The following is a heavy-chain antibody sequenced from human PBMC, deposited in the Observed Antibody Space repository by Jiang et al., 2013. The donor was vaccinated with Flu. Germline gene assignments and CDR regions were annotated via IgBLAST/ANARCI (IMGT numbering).Heavy chain of an antibody. Sequence: LLKPSETLSLTCTVSGGSISSYYWSWIRQPPGKGLEWIGYIYYSGSTNYNPSLKSRVTISVDTSKNQFSLKLSSVTAADTAVYYCARYKVEGGFDYWGQGTLVTVSS. J-gene: IGHJ4*02. D-gene: IGHD1-14*01. CDR3: ARYKVEGGFDY. CDR2: IYYSGST. V-gene: IGHV4-59*01. CDR1: GGSISSYY.